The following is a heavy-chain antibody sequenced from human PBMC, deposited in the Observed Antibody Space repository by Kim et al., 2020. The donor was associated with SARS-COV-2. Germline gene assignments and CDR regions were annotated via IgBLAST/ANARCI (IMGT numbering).Heavy chain of an antibody. V-gene: IGHV4-4*02. CDR2: IYHSGST. J-gene: IGHJ4*02. D-gene: IGHD6-13*01. CDR1: GGSISSSNW. CDR3: ARDPVPKQQLVRDY. Sequence: SETLSLTCAVSGGSISSSNWWSWVRQPPGKGLEWIGEIYHSGSTNYNPSLKSRVTISVDKSKNQFSLKLSSVTAADTAVYYCARDPVPKQQLVRDYWGQGTLVTVSS.